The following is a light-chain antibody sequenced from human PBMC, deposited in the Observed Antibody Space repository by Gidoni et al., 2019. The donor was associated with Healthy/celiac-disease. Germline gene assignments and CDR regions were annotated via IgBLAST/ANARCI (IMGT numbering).Light chain of an antibody. J-gene: IGLJ3*02. CDR2: EVS. V-gene: IGLV2-8*01. Sequence: QSALTQPPSASGSPGQSVTISCTGTSSDVGGYNYVSWYQQHPGKAPHLMIYEVSNRPSGVPDRFSGSKSGNTASLTVSGLQAEDEADYYCSSYAGSNNLWVFGGGTKLTVL. CDR1: SSDVGGYNY. CDR3: SSYAGSNNLWV.